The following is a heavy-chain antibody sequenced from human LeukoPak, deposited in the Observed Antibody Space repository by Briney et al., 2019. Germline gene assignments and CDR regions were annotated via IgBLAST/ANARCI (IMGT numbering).Heavy chain of an antibody. CDR3: ARGRYGSGSYYAYYFDY. Sequence: GGSLRLSCAASGFTFSSYAMHWVRQAPGKGLEWVAVISYDGSNKYYADSVKGRFTISRDNSKNTLYLQMNSLRAEDTAVYYCARGRYGSGSYYAYYFDYWGQGTLVTVSS. D-gene: IGHD3-10*01. CDR1: GFTFSSYA. CDR2: ISYDGSNK. V-gene: IGHV3-30*04. J-gene: IGHJ4*02.